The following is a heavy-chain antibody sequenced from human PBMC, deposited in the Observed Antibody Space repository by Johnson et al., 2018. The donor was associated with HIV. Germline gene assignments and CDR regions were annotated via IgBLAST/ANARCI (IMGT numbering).Heavy chain of an antibody. CDR2: ITYDGSNK. CDR1: GFTFRSYA. V-gene: IGHV3-30-3*01. Sequence: QVQLVESGGGVMQPGKSLRLSCEASGFTFRSYAMHWVRQAPGKGLEWVAVITYDGSNKYYADSVKGRFTISRDNSKNTLYLQMNSLRAEDTAVYYCASEVEYSILGGVWGHGTMVTVSS. CDR3: ASEVEYSILGGV. J-gene: IGHJ3*01. D-gene: IGHD6-6*01.